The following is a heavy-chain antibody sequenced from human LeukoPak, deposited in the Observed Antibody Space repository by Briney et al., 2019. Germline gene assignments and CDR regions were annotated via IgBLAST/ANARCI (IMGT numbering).Heavy chain of an antibody. CDR3: ARDTGYCSGGICYPGSLDY. CDR2: ISSSGDMI. CDR1: GFTFSSYS. V-gene: IGHV3-48*01. Sequence: PGGSLRLSCVASGFTFSSYSMNWVRQAPGKGLEWVSYISSSGDMIYYADSVKGRFTISRDNAKNSLYLQMNSLRAEDTAVYYCARDTGYCSGGICYPGSLDYWGQGTLVTVSS. J-gene: IGHJ4*02. D-gene: IGHD2-15*01.